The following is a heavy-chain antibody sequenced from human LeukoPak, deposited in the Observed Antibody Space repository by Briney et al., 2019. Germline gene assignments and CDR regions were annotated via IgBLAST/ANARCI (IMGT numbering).Heavy chain of an antibody. J-gene: IGHJ6*03. D-gene: IGHD2-2*02. Sequence: PGGSLRLSCAASGFTFSSYWMSWVRQAPGKGLEGVANIKQDGSEKYYVDSVKGRFTISRDNAKNSLYLQMNSLRAEDTAVYYCARLGVGYCSSTSCYTAYYYYYYMDVWGKGTTVTVSS. CDR1: GFTFSSYW. V-gene: IGHV3-7*01. CDR2: IKQDGSEK. CDR3: ARLGVGYCSSTSCYTAYYYYYYMDV.